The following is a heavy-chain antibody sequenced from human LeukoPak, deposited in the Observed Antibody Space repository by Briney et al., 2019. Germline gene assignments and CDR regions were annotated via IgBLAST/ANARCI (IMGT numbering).Heavy chain of an antibody. CDR1: GFSFTNYA. CDR2: LSGSGGGT. J-gene: IGHJ4*02. D-gene: IGHD3-22*01. Sequence: PGGSLRLSCAASGFSFTNYAMTWVRQAPGKGLEWVASLSGSGGGTYYADSVKGRFTISRDNAKNSLYLQMNSLRAEDTAVYYCARDYYDSSGYPFDYWGQGTLVTVSS. CDR3: ARDYYDSSGYPFDY. V-gene: IGHV3-23*01.